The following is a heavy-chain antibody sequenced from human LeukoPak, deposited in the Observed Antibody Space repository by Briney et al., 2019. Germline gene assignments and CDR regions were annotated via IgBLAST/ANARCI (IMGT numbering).Heavy chain of an antibody. Sequence: PSGTLCLTCAVSGGSFNTYYWSWIRQPPGKGLEWIGQINRYGSAKYNPSLKSRVAISLDTSKNQFSLKVTSVTAADTAVYYCARDAPYSPHDSWGQGTLVTVSS. CDR2: INRYGSA. J-gene: IGHJ4*02. D-gene: IGHD4-11*01. CDR3: ARDAPYSPHDS. V-gene: IGHV4-34*01. CDR1: GGSFNTYY.